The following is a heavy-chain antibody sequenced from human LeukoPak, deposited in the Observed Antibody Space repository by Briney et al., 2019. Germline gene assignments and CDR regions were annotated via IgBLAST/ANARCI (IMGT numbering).Heavy chain of an antibody. V-gene: IGHV3-49*04. D-gene: IGHD3-22*01. CDR1: GFTFGDYA. J-gene: IGHJ4*02. CDR3: ARDLAGNYDIRELEY. CDR2: IRRKLYGGTT. Sequence: GGSLTLTRTVSGFTFGDYAMSWVRQAPGKGLEWVGFIRRKLYGGTTEYGASARGRYTISRDDSKSIAYLQMNSLKPEDTAVYYCARDLAGNYDIRELEYWGQGTLVTVSS.